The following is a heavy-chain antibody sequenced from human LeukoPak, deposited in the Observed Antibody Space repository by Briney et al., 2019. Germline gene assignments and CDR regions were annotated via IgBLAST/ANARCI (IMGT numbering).Heavy chain of an antibody. Sequence: GGSLRLSCVASGFTFTTYSMNWVRQAPGQGLDWLSYISSDSRTIYYADSVKGRFTISRDNAQNSLYLQMNSLRAEDTAVYYCARDGNVDIVATTTGGYWGQGTLVTVSS. D-gene: IGHD5-12*01. CDR3: ARDGNVDIVATTTGGY. J-gene: IGHJ4*02. CDR1: GFTFTTYS. CDR2: ISSDSRTI. V-gene: IGHV3-48*04.